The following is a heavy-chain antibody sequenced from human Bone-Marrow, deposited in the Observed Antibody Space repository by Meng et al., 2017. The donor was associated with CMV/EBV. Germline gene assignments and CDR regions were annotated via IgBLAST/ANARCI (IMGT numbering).Heavy chain of an antibody. CDR3: ARGEEIQLWFPTVDY. J-gene: IGHJ4*02. V-gene: IGHV1-2*02. Sequence: ASVKVSCKASGYTFTGYYMHWVRQAPGQGLEWMGWINPNSGDTNYAQKFQGRVNMNRDTSISTAYMKLSRLRSDDTAVYYCARGEEIQLWFPTVDYWGQGTLVTVSS. CDR1: GYTFTGYY. CDR2: INPNSGDT. D-gene: IGHD5-18*01.